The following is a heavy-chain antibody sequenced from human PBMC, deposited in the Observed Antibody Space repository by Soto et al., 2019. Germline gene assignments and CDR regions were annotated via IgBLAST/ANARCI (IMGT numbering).Heavy chain of an antibody. CDR1: SGSISSSNW. CDR2: IYHSGST. V-gene: IGHV4-4*02. CDR3: ARGSGYYGSGSYYNWYFDY. Sequence: SETLSLTCAVSSGSISSSNWWSWVRQPPGKGLEWIGEIYHSGSTNYNPSLKSRVTISVDKSKNQFSLKLSSVTAADTAVYYCARGSGYYGSGSYYNWYFDYWGQGTLVTVSS. J-gene: IGHJ4*02. D-gene: IGHD3-10*01.